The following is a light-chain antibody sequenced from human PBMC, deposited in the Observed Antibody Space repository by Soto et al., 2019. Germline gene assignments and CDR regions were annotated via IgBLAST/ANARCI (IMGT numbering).Light chain of an antibody. V-gene: IGKV2-28*01. CDR1: QSLLHSNGFNY. CDR3: MQALQAWT. CDR2: LAS. J-gene: IGKJ1*01. Sequence: DLVMTQSPLSLPVTPGEPASISCRSSQSLLHSNGFNYLDWYVQKPGQSPQLLISLASTRASGVPDRFRGSASGTNFTLNISRVEAEDVGVYYCMQALQAWTFGQGTKV.